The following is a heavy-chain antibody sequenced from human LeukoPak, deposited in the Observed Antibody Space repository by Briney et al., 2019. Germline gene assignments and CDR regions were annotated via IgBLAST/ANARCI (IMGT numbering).Heavy chain of an antibody. CDR3: ARSVDIVAHFDY. J-gene: IGHJ4*02. CDR1: GYTFTSYY. D-gene: IGHD5-12*01. V-gene: IGHV1-46*01. Sequence: ASVKVFCKASGYTFTSYYMHWVRQAPGQGLEWMGIINPSGGSTSYAQKFQGRVTMTRDTSTSTVYMELSNLRSEDTAVYYCARSVDIVAHFDYWGQGTLVTVSS. CDR2: INPSGGST.